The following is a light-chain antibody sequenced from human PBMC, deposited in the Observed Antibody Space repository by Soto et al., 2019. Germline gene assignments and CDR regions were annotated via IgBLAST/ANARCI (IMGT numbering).Light chain of an antibody. V-gene: IGLV2-14*03. CDR3: TSYTTSSPYLV. CDR2: DVT. CDR1: SSDVGGYNY. J-gene: IGLJ3*02. Sequence: QSVLTQPASVSGSPGQSITISCTGTSSDVGGYNYVSWYQHHPGKAPKLMIYDVTNRPSGVSNRFSGSKSGNTASLTISGLQAEDEADYYCTSYTTSSPYLVLGGGTKLTVL.